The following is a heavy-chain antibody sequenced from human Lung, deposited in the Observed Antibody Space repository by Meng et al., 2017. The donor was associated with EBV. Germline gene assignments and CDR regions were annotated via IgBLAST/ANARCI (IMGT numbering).Heavy chain of an antibody. CDR2: IYYSGST. CDR1: GGSIRTGGYY. V-gene: IGHV4-31*03. D-gene: IGHD4-11*01. Sequence: QMSLTASVPGLCKPSPPLSLTCPVSGGSIRTGGYYWSWIRQHPGKGLEWIGYIYYSGSTYYNPSLKSRVTISVDTSKNQFSLKLSSVTAADTAVYYCAATVNDGYFDYWGQGTLVTVSS. CDR3: AATVNDGYFDY. J-gene: IGHJ4*02.